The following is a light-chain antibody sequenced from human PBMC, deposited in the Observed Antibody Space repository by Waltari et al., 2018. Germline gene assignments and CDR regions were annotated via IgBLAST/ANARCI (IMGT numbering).Light chain of an antibody. CDR3: QQSYRTPDT. CDR1: QSISSY. CDR2: AAS. V-gene: IGKV1-39*01. Sequence: DIQMTQSPSSLSASVGDRVTITCRASQSISSYLNWYQQKPGKAPKLLIYAASSLQSGVSSRFSGSGSVTDFTLTISSLQPEDFATYYCQQSYRTPDTFGQGTKLEIK. J-gene: IGKJ2*01.